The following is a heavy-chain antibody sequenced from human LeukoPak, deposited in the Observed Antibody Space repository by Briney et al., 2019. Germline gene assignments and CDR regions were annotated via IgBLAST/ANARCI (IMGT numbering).Heavy chain of an antibody. CDR1: GGSISSSSYY. D-gene: IGHD3-10*01. V-gene: IGHV4-39*07. J-gene: IGHJ4*02. Sequence: SETLSLTCTVSGGSISSSSYYWGWIRQPPGKGLEWIGSIYYSGSTYYNPSLKSRVTISVDTSKNQFSLKLSSVTAADTAVYYCASYYYGSGSYSLNDYWGQGTLVTVSS. CDR2: IYYSGST. CDR3: ASYYYGSGSYSLNDY.